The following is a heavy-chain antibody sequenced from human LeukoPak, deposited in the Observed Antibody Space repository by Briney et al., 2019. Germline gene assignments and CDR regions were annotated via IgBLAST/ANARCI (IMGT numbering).Heavy chain of an antibody. V-gene: IGHV3-49*04. D-gene: IGHD2-2*01. Sequence: GGSLRLSCTASGFTFGDYAMSWVRQAPGKGLEWVAFIRSKAYGGTTEYAASVKGRFTISRDDSKSVAYLQTNSLKTEDTAVYYCTRDLCSSTSCYAPFDYWGQGTLVTVSS. CDR3: TRDLCSSTSCYAPFDY. CDR2: IRSKAYGGTT. J-gene: IGHJ4*02. CDR1: GFTFGDYA.